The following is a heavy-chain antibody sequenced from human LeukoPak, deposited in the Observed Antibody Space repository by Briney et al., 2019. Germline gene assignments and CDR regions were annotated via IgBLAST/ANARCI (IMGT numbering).Heavy chain of an antibody. J-gene: IGHJ4*02. CDR3: ARRAYSSGYYYFDY. Sequence: SETLSLTCTVSGGSISSYYWSWIRQPPGKGLEWIGYIYYSGSTNYNPSLKGRVTISVDTSKNQFSLKLSSVTAADTAVYYCARRAYSSGYYYFDYWGQGALVTVSS. D-gene: IGHD3-22*01. CDR1: GGSISSYY. V-gene: IGHV4-59*01. CDR2: IYYSGST.